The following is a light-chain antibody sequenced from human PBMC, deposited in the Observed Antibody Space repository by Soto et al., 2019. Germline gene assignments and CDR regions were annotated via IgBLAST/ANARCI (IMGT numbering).Light chain of an antibody. J-gene: IGLJ3*02. CDR2: RDN. CDR3: ATLEDNLTARV. CDR1: SSNIGSNY. Sequence: QSVLIQPPSASGTPGQRVTIACSGSSSNIGSNYVYWFQQLPGAAPKLLIYRDNQRPSGVPDRFSGSKSGTSASLAISGLRSEDEADFYCATLEDNLTARVFGGGPKLTVL. V-gene: IGLV1-47*01.